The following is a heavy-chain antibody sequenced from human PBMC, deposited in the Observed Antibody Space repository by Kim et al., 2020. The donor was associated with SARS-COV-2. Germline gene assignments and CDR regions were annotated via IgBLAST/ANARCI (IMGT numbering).Heavy chain of an antibody. J-gene: IGHJ6*02. Sequence: SGPTLVNPTQTLTLTCTFSGFSLSTNGVGVGWIRQPPGKALECLGIIYWDDNRLYSPSLKSRLTITKDTSKNHVVLTMTNMEAVDTATYYCAHRRINYGMDVWGQGTTVTVSS. CDR2: IYWDDNR. CDR3: AHRRINYGMDV. CDR1: GFSLSTNGVG. V-gene: IGHV2-5*02.